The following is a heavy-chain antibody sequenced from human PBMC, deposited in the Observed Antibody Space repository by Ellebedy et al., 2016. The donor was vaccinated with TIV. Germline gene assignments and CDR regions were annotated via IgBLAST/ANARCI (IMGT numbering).Heavy chain of an antibody. Sequence: MPSETLFLTCTVPRVSITDPTYYWAWLRQPPGKGLDWLGTIFHSGTTYKSPALSSRGSMSVDTSRNQFSLDLKSVTAADTAVYYCARHLRYSDWRILDLWGPGILVAVSS. D-gene: IGHD3-9*01. CDR1: RVSITDPTYY. J-gene: IGHJ5*02. CDR2: IFHSGTT. V-gene: IGHV4-39*01. CDR3: ARHLRYSDWRILDL.